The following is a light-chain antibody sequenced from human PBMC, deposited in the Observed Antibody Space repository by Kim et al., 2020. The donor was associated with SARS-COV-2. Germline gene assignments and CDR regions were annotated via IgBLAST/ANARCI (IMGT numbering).Light chain of an antibody. CDR1: SPTVGAHF. J-gene: IGLJ3*02. Sequence: GQSVTVACSGSSPTVGAHFVNWYQQLPGTAPKVFIYNDNQRPSGVPDRFSGSRSGTSASLAISGLQSEDEADYYCATWDVTLNGWVFGGGTQLTVL. V-gene: IGLV1-44*01. CDR3: ATWDVTLNGWV. CDR2: NDN.